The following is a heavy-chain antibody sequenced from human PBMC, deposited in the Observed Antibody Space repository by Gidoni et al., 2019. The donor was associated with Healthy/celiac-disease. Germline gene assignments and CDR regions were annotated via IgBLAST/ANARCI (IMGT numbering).Heavy chain of an antibody. Sequence: QVQLVQSGAEVKKPGASVKVSCQASGYTFTGYYMHWVRQAPGQGLAWMGWINPNSGGTNYAQKFQGRVTMTRDTSISTAYMELSRLRSDDTAVYYCARDLSPFYYYGMDVWGQGTTVTVSS. V-gene: IGHV1-2*02. CDR2: INPNSGGT. J-gene: IGHJ6*02. CDR1: GYTFTGYY. CDR3: ARDLSPFYYYGMDV.